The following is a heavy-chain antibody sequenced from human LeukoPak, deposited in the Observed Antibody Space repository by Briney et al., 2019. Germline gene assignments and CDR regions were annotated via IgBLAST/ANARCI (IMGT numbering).Heavy chain of an antibody. V-gene: IGHV3-30*03. J-gene: IGHJ3*02. CDR2: ISYDGSNK. CDR3: ARDRRGYNWKPEGDAFDI. CDR1: GFTFSSYG. D-gene: IGHD1-1*01. Sequence: GRSLRLSCAASGFTFSSYGMHWVRQAPGKGLEWVAVISYDGSNKYYADSVKGRFTISRDNAKNSLYLQMNSLRAEDTAVYYCARDRRGYNWKPEGDAFDIWGQGTMVTVSS.